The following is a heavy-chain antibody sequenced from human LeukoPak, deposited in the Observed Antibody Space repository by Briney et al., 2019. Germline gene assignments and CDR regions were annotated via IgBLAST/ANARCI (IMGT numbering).Heavy chain of an antibody. CDR2: ISAYNGNT. CDR1: GYTFTSYG. J-gene: IGHJ4*02. CDR3: ARGGSGSYYKGNFDY. V-gene: IGHV1-18*01. D-gene: IGHD3-10*01. Sequence: GASVKVSCKASGYTFTSYGISWVRRAPGQGREWMGWISAYNGNTNYAQKLQGRVTMTTDTSTSTAYMELRSLRSDDTAVYYCARGGSGSYYKGNFDYWGQGTLVTVSS.